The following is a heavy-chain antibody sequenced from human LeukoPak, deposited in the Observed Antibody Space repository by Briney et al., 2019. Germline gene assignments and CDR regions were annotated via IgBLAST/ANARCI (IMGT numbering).Heavy chain of an antibody. V-gene: IGHV1-69*06. CDR2: IIPIFGAA. CDR3: ARASSPNCSSTSAYASLSLYYYYYGMVV. J-gene: IGHJ6*04. Sequence: SVRVSRKDSAGTLSSYASSWVRQAPGEGLEWMGAIIPIFGAANYAQKLQGRVTITADKSTSTAYMELSSLRSKDTAVYYCARASSPNCSSTSAYASLSLYYYYYGMVVWGKGTTVTVSS. D-gene: IGHD2-2*01. CDR1: AGTLSSYA.